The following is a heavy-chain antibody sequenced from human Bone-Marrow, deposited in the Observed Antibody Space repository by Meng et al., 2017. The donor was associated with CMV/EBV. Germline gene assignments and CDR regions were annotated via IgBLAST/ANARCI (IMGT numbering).Heavy chain of an antibody. CDR3: VRDLMAKSASYPGR. CDR2: TSYDGSNK. CDR1: GFIFSTYG. J-gene: IGHJ1*01. Sequence: SGFIFSTYGMHWVRQAPGKGLEWVTLTSYDGSNKYYADSVRGRFTISRDNSMNTLYLQMNSLRAEDTAVYYCVRDLMAKSASYPGRWGQGTLVTVSS. D-gene: IGHD1-26*01. V-gene: IGHV3-30*03.